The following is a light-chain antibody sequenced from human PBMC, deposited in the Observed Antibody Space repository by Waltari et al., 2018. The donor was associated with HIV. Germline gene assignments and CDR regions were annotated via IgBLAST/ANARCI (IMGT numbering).Light chain of an antibody. CDR2: GTS. Sequence: EIVLTQSPGKISLSPGESVTLSCRASQSISSSYLAWYQQKPGQAPRLFIYGTSSRATGIPDRFSGSGSGTDFTLTISSLEPEDFAVYYCQQYGDSLTFGPGTKVDI. CDR3: QQYGDSLT. CDR1: QSISSSY. V-gene: IGKV3-20*01. J-gene: IGKJ3*01.